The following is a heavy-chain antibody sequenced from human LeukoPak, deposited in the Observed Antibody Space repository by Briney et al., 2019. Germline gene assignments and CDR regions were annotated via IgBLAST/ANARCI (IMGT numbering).Heavy chain of an antibody. V-gene: IGHV4-34*01. Sequence: PSETLSLTCAVYGGSFSGYYWSWIRQPPGKGLEWIGEINHSGSTNYNPSLKSRVTISVDTSKNQFSLKLSSVTAADTAVYYCARGRGYCSGGSCYSDNPRSYYYYMDVWGKGTTVTVSS. D-gene: IGHD2-15*01. CDR3: ARGRGYCSGGSCYSDNPRSYYYYMDV. J-gene: IGHJ6*03. CDR1: GGSFSGYY. CDR2: INHSGST.